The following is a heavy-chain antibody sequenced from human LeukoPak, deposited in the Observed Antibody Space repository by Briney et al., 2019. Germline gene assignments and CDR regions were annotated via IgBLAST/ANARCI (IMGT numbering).Heavy chain of an antibody. D-gene: IGHD1-1*01. J-gene: IGHJ5*02. CDR2: IYYTGNT. CDR1: GGPIIGSY. Sequence: PSGTLSLTCAVSGGPIIGSYWSWIRQPPGKGLEWIGYIYYTGNTNYNPSLKSRVTISVDTSKNQFSLKLSSVTAADTAVYYCARDRLQLQSWGQGTLVTVSS. CDR3: ARDRLQLQS. V-gene: IGHV4-59*01.